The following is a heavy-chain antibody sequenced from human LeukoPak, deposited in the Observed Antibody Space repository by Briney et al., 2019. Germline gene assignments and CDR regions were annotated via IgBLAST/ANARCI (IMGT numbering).Heavy chain of an antibody. V-gene: IGHV4-4*07. CDR2: IYTSGTT. J-gene: IGHJ4*02. Sequence: SETLSLTCTVSGDSISGYYWSWIRQPAGKSLEWIGRIYTSGTTNYNTNYNPSLKSRVTMSVDTSKNQLSLKLSSVTAADTAVYYCARETRQASDYWGQGTLVTVSS. CDR1: GDSISGYY. D-gene: IGHD1-7*01. CDR3: ARETRQASDY.